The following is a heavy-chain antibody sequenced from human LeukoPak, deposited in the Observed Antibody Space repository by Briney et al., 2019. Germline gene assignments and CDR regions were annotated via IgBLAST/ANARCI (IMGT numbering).Heavy chain of an antibody. Sequence: SETLSLTCTVSGGSISSGDYYWSWIRQPPGKGLEWIGYISESGSTNSNPSLKSRVTISVDTSKNQFSLKLSSVTAADTAVYYCARVQMATLHFDYWGQGTPVTVSS. D-gene: IGHD5-24*01. J-gene: IGHJ4*02. CDR3: ARVQMATLHFDY. CDR1: GGSISSGDYY. CDR2: ISESGST. V-gene: IGHV4-61*08.